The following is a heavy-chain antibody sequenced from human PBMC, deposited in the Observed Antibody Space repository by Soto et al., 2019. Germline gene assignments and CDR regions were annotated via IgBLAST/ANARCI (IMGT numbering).Heavy chain of an antibody. V-gene: IGHV1-69*08. CDR1: GGTFSSYT. D-gene: IGHD2-21*02. CDR3: ARDGAYCGGDCYRYWYFDL. J-gene: IGHJ2*01. Sequence: QVQLVQSGAEVKKPGSSVKVSCTASGGTFSSYTISWVRQAPGQGLEWMGRIIPILGIANYAQKFQGRVTITADKSTSTAYMELSSLRSEDTAVYYCARDGAYCGGDCYRYWYFDLWGRGTLVTVSS. CDR2: IIPILGIA.